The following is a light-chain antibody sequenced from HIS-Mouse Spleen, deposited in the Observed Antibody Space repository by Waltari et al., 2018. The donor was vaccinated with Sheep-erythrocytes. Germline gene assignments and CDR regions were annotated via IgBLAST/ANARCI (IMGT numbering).Light chain of an antibody. Sequence: QSVLTQPPSASGTPGPRVTIPCSGTSPNLGSNYVYWYQQLPGTAPKLLIYRNNQRPSGVPDRFSGSKSGTSASLAISGLRSEDEADYYCAAWDDSLSGNWVFGGGTKLTVL. CDR3: AAWDDSLSGNWV. V-gene: IGLV1-47*01. CDR1: SPNLGSNY. J-gene: IGLJ3*02. CDR2: RNN.